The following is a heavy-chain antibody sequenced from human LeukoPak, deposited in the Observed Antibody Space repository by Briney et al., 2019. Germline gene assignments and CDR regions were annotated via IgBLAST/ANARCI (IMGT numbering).Heavy chain of an antibody. CDR2: IRSKANSYAT. J-gene: IGHJ6*02. CDR3: ARSIGYYYTMDV. V-gene: IGHV3-73*01. Sequence: GGSLKLSCAASGFTFSGSAMHWVRQASGKGLEWVGRIRSKANSYATAYAASVKGRFTISRDDSKNTAYLQMNSLKTEDTAVYYCARSIGYYYTMDVWGQGTTVTVSS. CDR1: GFTFSGSA. D-gene: IGHD3-22*01.